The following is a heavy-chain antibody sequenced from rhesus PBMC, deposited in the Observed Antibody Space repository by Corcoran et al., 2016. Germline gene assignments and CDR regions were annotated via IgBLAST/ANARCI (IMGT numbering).Heavy chain of an antibody. Sequence: QVQLQESGPGLVKPSETPSLTCAVSGASISSYWWNWIRQPPGKGLEWIGEINGDSGTTNYNPSLKSRVTISKAASKNQFSLKLSSVTAADTAVYYCARGAATHCSDSGCSSLWNFDIWGPGTPITISS. CDR1: GASISSYW. V-gene: IGHV4-80*01. CDR2: INGDSGTT. J-gene: IGHJ2*01. CDR3: ARGAATHCSDSGCSSLWNFDI. D-gene: IGHD2-33*01.